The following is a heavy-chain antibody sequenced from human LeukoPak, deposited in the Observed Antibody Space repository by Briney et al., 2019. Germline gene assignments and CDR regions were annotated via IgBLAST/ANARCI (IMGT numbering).Heavy chain of an antibody. D-gene: IGHD2-21*01. Sequence: GASVKLSCKTYGYTFTDYYLHWVRQAPEQGLEWMGWINPDSGVTSSAQKFRGRFSMTRDTSISTIYMEVAWLTSEDTAIYYCARADRLDGAPYLIGPWGQGTLVTVSS. CDR2: INPDSGVT. CDR1: GYTFTDYY. J-gene: IGHJ5*02. CDR3: ARADRLDGAPYLIGP. V-gene: IGHV1-2*02.